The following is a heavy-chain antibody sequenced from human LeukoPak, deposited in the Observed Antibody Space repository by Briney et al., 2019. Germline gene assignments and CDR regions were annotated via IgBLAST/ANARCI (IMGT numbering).Heavy chain of an antibody. V-gene: IGHV3-21*01. CDR3: VRDVSRRIGMDV. Sequence: PGGSLRLSCLASGFSFSSYTMSWVREAPGKGLEWVSTISPGVSGYTWYAESVKGRFTISRDNPKNSLYLEMDSLKAEDTAVYYCVRDVSRRIGMDVWGQGTTVTVSS. D-gene: IGHD2/OR15-2a*01. CDR2: ISPGVSGYT. J-gene: IGHJ6*02. CDR1: GFSFSSYT.